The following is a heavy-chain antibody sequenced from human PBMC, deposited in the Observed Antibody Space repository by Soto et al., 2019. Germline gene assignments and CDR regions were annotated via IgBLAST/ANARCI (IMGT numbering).Heavy chain of an antibody. Sequence: SQTLSLTCAISGDSVSSNSSAWNWIRQSPSRGLEWLGRTYYRSKRYNDYAVSVKSRITINPDTSKNQFSLQLNSVTPEDTAVYYCARVGPRYCSSTSCYKYGMDVWGQGTTVTVSS. CDR2: TYYRSKRYN. CDR1: GDSVSSNSSA. CDR3: ARVGPRYCSSTSCYKYGMDV. J-gene: IGHJ6*02. D-gene: IGHD2-2*02. V-gene: IGHV6-1*01.